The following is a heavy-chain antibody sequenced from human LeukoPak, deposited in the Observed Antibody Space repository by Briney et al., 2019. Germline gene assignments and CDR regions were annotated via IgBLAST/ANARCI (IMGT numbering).Heavy chain of an antibody. J-gene: IGHJ4*02. Sequence: SETLSLTCTVSSGSISSSSYYWGWIRQPPGKGLEWIGSIYYSGSTYYNPSLKSRVTISVDTSKNQFSLKLSSVTAADTAVYYCARHVYYDSSGLEFDYWGQGTLVTVSS. CDR2: IYYSGST. CDR1: SGSISSSSYY. V-gene: IGHV4-39*01. CDR3: ARHVYYDSSGLEFDY. D-gene: IGHD3-22*01.